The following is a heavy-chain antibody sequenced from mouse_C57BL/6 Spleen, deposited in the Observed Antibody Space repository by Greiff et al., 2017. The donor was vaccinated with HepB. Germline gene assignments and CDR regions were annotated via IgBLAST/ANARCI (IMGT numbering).Heavy chain of an antibody. CDR1: GYTFTDYN. CDR3: ARDYCGSSPWFAY. CDR2: INPNNGGT. D-gene: IGHD1-1*01. J-gene: IGHJ3*01. Sequence: EVQLQQSGPELVKPGASVKIPCKASGYTFTDYNMDWVKQSHGKSLEWIGDINPNNGGTIYNQKFKGKATLTVDKSSSTAYMELRSLTSEDAAVYYCARDYCGSSPWFAYWGQGTLVTVSA. V-gene: IGHV1-18*01.